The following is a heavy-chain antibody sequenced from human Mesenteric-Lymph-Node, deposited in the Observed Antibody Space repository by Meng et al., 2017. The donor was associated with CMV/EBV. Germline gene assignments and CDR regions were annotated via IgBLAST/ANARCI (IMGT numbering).Heavy chain of an antibody. D-gene: IGHD1-7*01. J-gene: IGHJ4*02. CDR3: SRKVSNYYLAY. V-gene: IGHV1-2*06. CDR1: GYTFTGYY. CDR2: ITPNSGCT. Sequence: QVQRVQSGAEVKNPGASAEVSCTASGYTFTGYYMHWVRPAPGQGLEWVARITPNSGCTNYAKKFQGRVTMTRDTSISTDYMELSRLRSDDTAVYYCSRKVSNYYLAYWGQGTLVTVSS.